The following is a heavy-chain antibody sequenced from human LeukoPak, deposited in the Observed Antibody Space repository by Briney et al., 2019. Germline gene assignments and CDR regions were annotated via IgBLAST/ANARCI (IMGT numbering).Heavy chain of an antibody. Sequence: KTSETLSLTCTVSGGSISSSSYYWGWIRQPPGKGLEWIGSIYYSGSTYYNPSLKSRVTISVDTSKNQFSLRLSSVTAADTAVYYCAREGYSNYAPEKYYYYYYMDVWGKGTTVTVSS. V-gene: IGHV4-39*07. CDR3: AREGYSNYAPEKYYYYYYMDV. D-gene: IGHD4-11*01. CDR2: IYYSGST. CDR1: GGSISSSSYY. J-gene: IGHJ6*03.